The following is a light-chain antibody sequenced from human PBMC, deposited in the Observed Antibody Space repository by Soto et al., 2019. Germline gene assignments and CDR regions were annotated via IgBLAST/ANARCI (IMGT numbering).Light chain of an antibody. Sequence: EIVLTQSPGTLSLSPGERATLSCRASQSVSSSYLAWYQQKPDQAPRLLIYGASSRATGIPDRFSGSGSGTDFTLTISRLEPEDFAVYYCQQYGSSLLFGPGTKVDIK. CDR1: QSVSSSY. V-gene: IGKV3-20*01. CDR3: QQYGSSLL. CDR2: GAS. J-gene: IGKJ3*01.